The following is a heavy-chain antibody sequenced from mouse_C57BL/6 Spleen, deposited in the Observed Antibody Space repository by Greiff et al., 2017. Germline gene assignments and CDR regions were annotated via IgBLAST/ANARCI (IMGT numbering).Heavy chain of an antibody. J-gene: IGHJ3*01. Sequence: VQLQQPGAELVMPGASVKLSCKASGYTFTSYWMHWVKQRPGQGLEWIGEIDPSDSYTNYNQKFKGKSTLTVDKSSSTAYMQLSSLTSEDSAVYYCGSGQLGVRAYWGQGTLVTVSA. CDR1: GYTFTSYW. CDR2: IDPSDSYT. V-gene: IGHV1-69*01. D-gene: IGHD3-1*01. CDR3: GSGQLGVRAY.